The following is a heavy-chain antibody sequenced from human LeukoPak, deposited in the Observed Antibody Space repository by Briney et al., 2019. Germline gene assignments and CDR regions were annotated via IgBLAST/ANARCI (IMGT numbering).Heavy chain of an antibody. CDR3: ARVEGGYSSVGVWFDP. CDR2: MYGSGDT. V-gene: IGHV4-4*07. CDR1: GGSISSYY. Sequence: PSETLSLTCIVSGGSISSYYWSWIRQPAGKGLEWIGRMYGSGDTNYNPSLKSRVTMSEDTSKNQFSLKLSSVTAADTAVYYCARVEGGYSSVGVWFDPWGQGTLVTVSS. D-gene: IGHD6-19*01. J-gene: IGHJ5*02.